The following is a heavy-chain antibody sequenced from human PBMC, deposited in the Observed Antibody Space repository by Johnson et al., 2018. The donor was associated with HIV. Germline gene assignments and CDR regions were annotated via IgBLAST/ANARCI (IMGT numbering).Heavy chain of an antibody. D-gene: IGHD3-10*01. CDR2: TTPSGGGT. Sequence: VQLVESGGGLVQPGGSLRLSCAASGFTFSSYAMSWVRQGPGKGLEWVSATTPSGGGTYYADSVKGRFTISRDHSKNTLFLQMNSLRAEDTAVYFCAKDPGWFGEPGDAFDIWGQGTMVTVSS. CDR3: AKDPGWFGEPGDAFDI. V-gene: IGHV3-23*04. J-gene: IGHJ3*02. CDR1: GFTFSSYA.